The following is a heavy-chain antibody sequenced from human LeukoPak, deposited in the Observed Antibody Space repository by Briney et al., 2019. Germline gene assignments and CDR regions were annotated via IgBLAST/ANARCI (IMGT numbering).Heavy chain of an antibody. J-gene: IGHJ4*02. CDR2: ISYDGNNR. V-gene: IGHV3-30-3*01. D-gene: IGHD6-19*01. Sequence: QSGRSLRLSCAASGFTFNTYALHWVRQAPGKGLEWVAVISYDGNNRYYADSVKGRFTISRDNSKNTLFLQMNSLTADDAAVYYCARDRFPSNGWYWYFDYWGQGTLVTVSS. CDR3: ARDRFPSNGWYWYFDY. CDR1: GFTFNTYA.